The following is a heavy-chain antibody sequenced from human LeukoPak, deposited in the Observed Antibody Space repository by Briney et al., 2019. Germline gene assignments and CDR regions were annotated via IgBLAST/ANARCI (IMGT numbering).Heavy chain of an antibody. CDR3: VRQTGSSSWFDY. J-gene: IGHJ4*02. CDR1: GFILSGYA. Sequence: PGGSLRLSCAASGFILSGYAMNWVRQAPGKGLEWVSYISGDSDFIYYADSVKGRFTISRDNAKNSLYLQLNSLRDDDTAIYYCVRQTGSSSWFDYWGQGTLVTVSS. D-gene: IGHD6-13*01. V-gene: IGHV3-21*01. CDR2: ISGDSDFI.